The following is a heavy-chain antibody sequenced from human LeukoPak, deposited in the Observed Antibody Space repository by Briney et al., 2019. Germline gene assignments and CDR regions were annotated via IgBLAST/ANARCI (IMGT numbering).Heavy chain of an antibody. Sequence: SETLSLTCTVSGGSISSGGYYWSWIRQHPGKGLEWIGYIYYSGSTYYNPSLKSRVTISVDTPKNQFSLKLSSVAAADTAVYYCARAVGFGELSFDYWGQGTLVTVSS. D-gene: IGHD3-10*01. CDR3: ARAVGFGELSFDY. CDR2: IYYSGST. J-gene: IGHJ4*02. CDR1: GGSISSGGYY. V-gene: IGHV4-31*03.